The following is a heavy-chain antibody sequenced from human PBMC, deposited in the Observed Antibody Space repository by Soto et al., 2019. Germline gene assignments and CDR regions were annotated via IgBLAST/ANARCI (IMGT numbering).Heavy chain of an antibody. CDR2: INPNSGGT. Sequence: QVQLVQSGAEVKKPGASVKVSCKASGYTFTGYYMHWVRQAPGQGLEWMGWINPNSGGTNYAQKVQGRDTMTRDTSISTAYMELSRLRSDDTAVYYCASATVTTLGSVDYWGQGTLVTVSS. D-gene: IGHD4-17*01. CDR1: GYTFTGYY. J-gene: IGHJ4*02. V-gene: IGHV1-2*02. CDR3: ASATVTTLGSVDY.